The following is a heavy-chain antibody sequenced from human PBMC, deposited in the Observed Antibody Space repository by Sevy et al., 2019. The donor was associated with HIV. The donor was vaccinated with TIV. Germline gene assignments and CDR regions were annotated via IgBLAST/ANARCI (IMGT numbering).Heavy chain of an antibody. CDR2: ISYDGSNK. D-gene: IGHD2-15*01. CDR1: GFTFSSYA. J-gene: IGHJ2*01. Sequence: GGSLRLSCAASGFTFSSYAMHWVRQAPGKGLEWVAAISYDGSNKYYADSVKGRFTISRDNSKNTLYLQMNSLRDEDTAVYYCARGGAYCSGGSCYDYWYFDLWGRGTLVTVSS. CDR3: ARGGAYCSGGSCYDYWYFDL. V-gene: IGHV3-30-3*01.